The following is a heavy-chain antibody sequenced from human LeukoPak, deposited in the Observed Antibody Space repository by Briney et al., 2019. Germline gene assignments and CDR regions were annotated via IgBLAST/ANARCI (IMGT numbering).Heavy chain of an antibody. V-gene: IGHV4-4*02. Sequence: PSETLSLTCAVSGGSISSSNWWSWVRQPPGKGLEWIGEIYHSGSTNYNPSLKSRVAVSVDTSKNQFSLKLSSVTAADTAVYYCARGSKAAPGTFDYWGQGTLVTVSP. CDR2: IYHSGST. J-gene: IGHJ4*02. CDR1: GGSISSSNW. CDR3: ARGSKAAPGTFDY. D-gene: IGHD6-13*01.